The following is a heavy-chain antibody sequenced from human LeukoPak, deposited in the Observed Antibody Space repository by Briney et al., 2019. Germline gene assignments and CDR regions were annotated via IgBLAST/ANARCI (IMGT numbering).Heavy chain of an antibody. Sequence: SQTLSLTCTVSGVSISSGSYYWSWIRQPAWKGLEWIGRIYTSGSTNYNPSLKSRVTMSVDTSKNQFSLKLSSVTAADTAVYYCARGSRGYSYGLDYWGQGTLVTVSS. CDR2: IYTSGST. CDR3: ARGSRGYSYGLDY. CDR1: GVSISSGSYY. V-gene: IGHV4-61*02. J-gene: IGHJ4*02. D-gene: IGHD5-18*01.